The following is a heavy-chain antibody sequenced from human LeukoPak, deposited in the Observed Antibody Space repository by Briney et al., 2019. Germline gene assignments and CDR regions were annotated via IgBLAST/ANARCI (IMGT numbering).Heavy chain of an antibody. CDR1: GYTLTELF. Sequence: ASVKVSCKVSGYTLTELFMHWVRQAPGKGLEWMGGFDPEDGETIYAQKFQGRVTMTEDTSTDTAYMELSSLRSEDTAVYYCATPGSGSYYPSWVYQHWGQGTLVTVSS. CDR3: ATPGSGSYYPSWVYQH. D-gene: IGHD3-10*01. V-gene: IGHV1-24*01. CDR2: FDPEDGET. J-gene: IGHJ1*01.